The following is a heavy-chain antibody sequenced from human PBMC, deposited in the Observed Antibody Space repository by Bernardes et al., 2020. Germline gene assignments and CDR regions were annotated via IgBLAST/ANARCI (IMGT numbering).Heavy chain of an antibody. CDR1: GFTFSSYD. CDR3: ASTLEVGYCSSTSCLRGAFDI. D-gene: IGHD2-2*01. CDR2: IGTAGDT. V-gene: IGHV3-13*01. J-gene: IGHJ3*02. Sequence: GSLRLSCAASGFTFSSYDMHWVRQATGKGLEWVSAIGTAGDTYYPGSVKGRFTISRENAKNSLYLQMNSLRAEDTAVYYCASTLEVGYCSSTSCLRGAFDIWGQGTMVTVSS.